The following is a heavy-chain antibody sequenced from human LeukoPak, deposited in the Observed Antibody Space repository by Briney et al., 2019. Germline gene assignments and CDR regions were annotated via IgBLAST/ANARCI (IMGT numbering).Heavy chain of an antibody. CDR2: INHSGST. J-gene: IGHJ4*02. CDR1: GGSFSGYY. Sequence: RPSETLSLTCAVYGGSFSGYYWSWIRQPPGKGLEWIGEINHSGSTNYNPSLKSRVTISVDTSKNQFSLKLSSVTAADTAVYYCARMPLMALFDYWGQGTLVTVSS. V-gene: IGHV4-34*01. CDR3: ARMPLMALFDY. D-gene: IGHD5-24*01.